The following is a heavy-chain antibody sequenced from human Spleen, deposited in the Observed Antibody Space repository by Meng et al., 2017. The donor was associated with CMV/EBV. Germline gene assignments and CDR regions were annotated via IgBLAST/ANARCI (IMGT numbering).Heavy chain of an antibody. CDR2: IYSGGNT. CDR3: ECSSSGYYYNGIDI. D-gene: IGHD6-6*01. CDR1: GFSISTNY. V-gene: IGHV3-66*02. J-gene: IGHJ6*02. Sequence: GESLKISCAASGFSISTNYMNWVRQAPGKGLEWLSIIYSGGNTYYADSVRGRFTISRDSSRNTVSLQMNSLRPEDSAVYYCECSSSGYYYNGIDIGGQGTTVTVSS.